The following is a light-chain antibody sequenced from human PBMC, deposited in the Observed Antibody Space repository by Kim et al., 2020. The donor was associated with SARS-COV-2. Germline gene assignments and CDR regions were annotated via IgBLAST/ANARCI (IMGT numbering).Light chain of an antibody. CDR2: AAS. CDR1: QGISNS. J-gene: IGKJ1*01. Sequence: ASIGDRVTITCRASQGISNSLAWYQQKPGEVPKLLIYAASTLQSGVPSRFSGSGSGTDFTLTVSSLQPEDIATYYCQRYDTAPRTFGQGTKVDIK. V-gene: IGKV1-27*01. CDR3: QRYDTAPRT.